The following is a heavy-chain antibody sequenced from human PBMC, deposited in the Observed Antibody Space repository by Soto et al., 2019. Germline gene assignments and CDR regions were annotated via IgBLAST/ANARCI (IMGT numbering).Heavy chain of an antibody. CDR3: ARDLWGYCGTDCYPLDV. J-gene: IGHJ6*02. CDR1: GGPISGYY. V-gene: IGHV4-59*01. Sequence: SETLSLTCTVSGGPISGYYWSWIRQPPGQGLEWIGYMYNTGSTVYNPSFKSRVAISVDTSKNQFSLKLNSVTAADTAVYYCARDLWGYCGTDCYPLDVWGQGTTVTVSS. CDR2: MYNTGST. D-gene: IGHD2-21*02.